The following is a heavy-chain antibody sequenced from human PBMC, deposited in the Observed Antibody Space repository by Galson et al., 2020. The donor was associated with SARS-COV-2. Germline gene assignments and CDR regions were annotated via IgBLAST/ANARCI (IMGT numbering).Heavy chain of an antibody. Sequence: GESLKISCKGSGYSFTSYWIGWVRQMPGKGLEWMGNIYPGDSDTRYSPSFQGQVTISADKSISTAYLQWSSLKASDTAMYYCARRGASGDYGIYYFDYWGQGTLVTVSS. CDR2: IYPGDSDT. CDR1: GYSFTSYW. J-gene: IGHJ4*02. CDR3: ARRGASGDYGIYYFDY. D-gene: IGHD4-17*01. V-gene: IGHV5-51*01.